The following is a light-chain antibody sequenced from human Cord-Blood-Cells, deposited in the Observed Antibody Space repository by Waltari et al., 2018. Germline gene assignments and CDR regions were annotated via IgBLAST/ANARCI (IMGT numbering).Light chain of an antibody. CDR1: QGISSY. V-gene: IGKV1-8*01. J-gene: IGKJ3*01. CDR3: QQYYSYPLT. Sequence: AIRMTQSPSSFSASTGDRVTITCRASQGISSYLAWYQHKPGKAPKLLIYAASTLPSGFPSRFSGSGSGTDFTLTISCLQSEDFATYDCQQYYSYPLTFGAGTKVDIK. CDR2: AAS.